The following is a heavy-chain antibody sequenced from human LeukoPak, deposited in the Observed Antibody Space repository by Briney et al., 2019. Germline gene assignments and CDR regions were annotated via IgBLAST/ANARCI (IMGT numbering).Heavy chain of an antibody. V-gene: IGHV4-30-4*08. J-gene: IGHJ4*02. CDR3: ARRDSSGWYNFDY. Sequence: SQALSLTCTVSGGSISSGNYYWSWIRQPPGKGLEWIGYIYYSGTTYYNPSLKSRVTISVDTSKNQFSLKLSSVTAADTAVYYCARRDSSGWYNFDYWGQGTLVTVSS. CDR1: GGSISSGNYY. CDR2: IYYSGTT. D-gene: IGHD6-19*01.